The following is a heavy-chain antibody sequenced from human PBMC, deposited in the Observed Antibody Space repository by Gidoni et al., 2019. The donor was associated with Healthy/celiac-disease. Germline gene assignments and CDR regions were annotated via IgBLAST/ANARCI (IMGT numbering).Heavy chain of an antibody. CDR1: GASLRSYY. V-gene: IGHV4-34*01. CDR2: INHSAST. J-gene: IGHJ3*02. Sequence: QVQLQQWGAGLLKPSETLSLTCAADGASLRSYYSRWIRQPPGKGLEWIGEINHSASTNYNPSLKSRVTISVDTSKNQFSLKLSSVTAADTAVYYCARVASIGREQLVLNSLDAFDIWGQGTMVTVSS. D-gene: IGHD6-13*01. CDR3: ARVASIGREQLVLNSLDAFDI.